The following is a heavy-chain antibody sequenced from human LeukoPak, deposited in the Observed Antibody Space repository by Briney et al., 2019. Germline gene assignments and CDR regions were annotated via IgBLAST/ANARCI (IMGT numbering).Heavy chain of an antibody. D-gene: IGHD3-3*01. CDR2: IYYSGST. V-gene: IGHV4-31*03. Sequence: KSSQTLSLTCTVSGGSISGGGHYWSWIRQHPGKGLEWVGYIYYSGSTYYNPSLKSRVTISVDTSQNQFSVKLTSVTAADTAVYYCARVGSGSDFWSGYYFDYWGQGNLVSVSS. CDR3: ARVGSGSDFWSGYYFDY. CDR1: GGSISGGGHY. J-gene: IGHJ4*02.